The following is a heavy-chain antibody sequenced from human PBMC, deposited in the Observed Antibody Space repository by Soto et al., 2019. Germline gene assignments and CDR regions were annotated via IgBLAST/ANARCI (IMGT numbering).Heavy chain of an antibody. CDR2: ISYDGSNK. J-gene: IGHJ5*02. D-gene: IGHD1-26*01. V-gene: IGHV3-30*18. CDR1: GFTFSSYG. Sequence: QVQLVESGGGVVQPGRSLRLSCAASGFTFSSYGMHWVRQAPGKGLEWVADISYDGSNKYYADSVKGRFTISRDNSKNTLDLQMNSLRAEDTAVYYCAKDPEVGATRFDPWGQGTLVTVSS. CDR3: AKDPEVGATRFDP.